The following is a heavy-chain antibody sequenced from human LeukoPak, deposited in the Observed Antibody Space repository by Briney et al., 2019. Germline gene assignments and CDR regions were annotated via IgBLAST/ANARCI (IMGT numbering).Heavy chain of an antibody. V-gene: IGHV3-7*01. D-gene: IGHD6-19*01. J-gene: IGHJ4*02. Sequence: SGGSLTLSCVASGFTFSSNWMSWVRQAPGKGLEWVANIKQDGSEKYYVDSVKGRFTISRDNAKSSLYLQMNSLRAEDTAVYYCARDGLGNGDYFDYWGQGTLVTVSS. CDR3: ARDGLGNGDYFDY. CDR2: IKQDGSEK. CDR1: GFTFSSNW.